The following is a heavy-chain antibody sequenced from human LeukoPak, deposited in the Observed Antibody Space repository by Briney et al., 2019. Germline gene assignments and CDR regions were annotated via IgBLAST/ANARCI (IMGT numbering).Heavy chain of an antibody. V-gene: IGHV1-2*06. Sequence: ASVTVSCKASGYTFTGYYMHWVRQAPGQGLEWMGRINPNSGGTNYAQKFQGRVTMTRDTSISTAYMELSRLRSDDTAVYYCAREGYSSGWLSAFDIWGQGTMVTVSS. CDR3: AREGYSSGWLSAFDI. J-gene: IGHJ3*02. CDR2: INPNSGGT. CDR1: GYTFTGYY. D-gene: IGHD6-19*01.